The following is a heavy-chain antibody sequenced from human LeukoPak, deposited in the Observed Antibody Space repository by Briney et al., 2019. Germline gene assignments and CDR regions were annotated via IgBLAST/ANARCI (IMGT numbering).Heavy chain of an antibody. CDR2: LYWDDDK. D-gene: IGHD4-17*01. J-gene: IGHJ4*02. CDR1: GFPLSTSPVG. Sequence: SGPTLVHPTQTLTLPYTFSGFPLSTSPVGAAWIRPPHGKALEWLALLYWDDDKRHSPSLNSKLTIPKGTPKNQVVLTMTKMDPVDTVKYCCGQRTHIYGLDGWGQGTLVSVSS. V-gene: IGHV2-5*02. CDR3: GQRTHIYGLDG.